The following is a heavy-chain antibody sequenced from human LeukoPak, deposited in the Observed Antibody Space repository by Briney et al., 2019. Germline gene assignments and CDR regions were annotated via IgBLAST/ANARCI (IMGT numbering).Heavy chain of an antibody. J-gene: IGHJ3*02. D-gene: IGHD3-10*01. V-gene: IGHV4-59*02. Sequence: SETLSLTCTISGGSVSDYYWSRIRQSPGKGLEWIGYIYDTGSTSYSPSLKSRVTISTDTSQNQFSLKLSSVTAADTAVYYCAKSNGYGLVDIWGQGTMVTVSS. CDR3: AKSNGYGLVDI. CDR2: IYDTGST. CDR1: GGSVSDYY.